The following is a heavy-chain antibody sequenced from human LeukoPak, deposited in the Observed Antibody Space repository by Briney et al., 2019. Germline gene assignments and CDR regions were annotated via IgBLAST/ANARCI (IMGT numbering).Heavy chain of an antibody. Sequence: GASVKVSCKASGDTFSSYAISWVRQAPGQGLEWMGGIIPIFGTANYAQKFQGRVTITADKSTSTAYMELSSLRSEDTAVYYCARALYYYDSSGYYGVGYYYMDVWGKGTTVTVSS. D-gene: IGHD3-22*01. J-gene: IGHJ6*03. CDR2: IIPIFGTA. CDR1: GDTFSSYA. CDR3: ARALYYYDSSGYYGVGYYYMDV. V-gene: IGHV1-69*06.